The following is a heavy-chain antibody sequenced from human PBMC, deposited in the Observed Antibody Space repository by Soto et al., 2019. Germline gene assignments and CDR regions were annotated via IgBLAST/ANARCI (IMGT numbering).Heavy chain of an antibody. V-gene: IGHV3-23*01. D-gene: IGHD3-22*01. J-gene: IGHJ4*02. Sequence: GGSLRVSCAASGFAFSSYAMTWVRQAPGKGLEWVSAISASGGATYYRDSVKGRFAISRDNSKNTLYLQMNSLRAEDTAVYYCARLTYFHSSGYFWGQGTLVTVSS. CDR2: ISASGGAT. CDR1: GFAFSSYA. CDR3: ARLTYFHSSGYF.